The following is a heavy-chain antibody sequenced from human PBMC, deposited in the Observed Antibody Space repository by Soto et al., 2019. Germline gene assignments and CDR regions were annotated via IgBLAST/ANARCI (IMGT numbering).Heavy chain of an antibody. J-gene: IGHJ5*02. V-gene: IGHV1-69*01. Sequence: QVQLMQSGAEVKKPGSSVKVSCKASGGTFSSYAISWVRQAPGQGLEWMGGIIPIFGTANYAQKFQGRVTITADESTSTAYMELSSLRSEDTAVYYCARKLIIWFGELPTGSWFDPWGQGTLVTVSS. CDR2: IIPIFGTA. D-gene: IGHD3-10*01. CDR3: ARKLIIWFGELPTGSWFDP. CDR1: GGTFSSYA.